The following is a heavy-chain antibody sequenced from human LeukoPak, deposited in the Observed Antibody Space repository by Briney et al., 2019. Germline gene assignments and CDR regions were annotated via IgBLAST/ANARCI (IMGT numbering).Heavy chain of an antibody. J-gene: IGHJ4*02. Sequence: GGSLRLSCAASGFPFSTYIMSWVRQAPRRGLDWVSVIFGGGTTTYYADSVKGRFTISRDNSKNTLYLQMHSLRVEDTAVYYCAKDQRPDSGYDIDYWGQGTLVTVSS. CDR1: GFPFSTYI. D-gene: IGHD5-12*01. CDR3: AKDQRPDSGYDIDY. CDR2: IFGGGTTT. V-gene: IGHV3-23*03.